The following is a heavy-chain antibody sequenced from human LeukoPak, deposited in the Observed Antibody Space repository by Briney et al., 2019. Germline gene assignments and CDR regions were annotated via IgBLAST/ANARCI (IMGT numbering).Heavy chain of an antibody. J-gene: IGHJ4*02. D-gene: IGHD6-19*01. CDR3: ASTGSSGWYDEVGY. CDR1: GYTFTSYA. Sequence: ASVKVSCKASGYTFTSYAMHWVRQAPGQRLEWMGWINAGNGNTKYSQKFQGRVTITADKSTSTAYMELSSLRSEDTAVYYCASTGSSGWYDEVGYWGQGTLVTVSS. V-gene: IGHV1-3*01. CDR2: INAGNGNT.